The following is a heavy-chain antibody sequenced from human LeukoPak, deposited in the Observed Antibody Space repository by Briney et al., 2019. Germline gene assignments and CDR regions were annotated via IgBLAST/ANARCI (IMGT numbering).Heavy chain of an antibody. V-gene: IGHV3-48*04. J-gene: IGHJ2*01. CDR2: TSRTSHTI. D-gene: IGHD6-19*01. CDR3: ARGDSSGWYAYWYFDL. CDR1: GFTFSSYS. Sequence: PGGSLRLSCAASGFTFSSYSMNWVRQSRGKGLEGVSYTSRTSHTIYYADSVKGRFTIARDNAKNSLYLQMNNLRAEDTAVYYCARGDSSGWYAYWYFDLWGRGTLVTVSS.